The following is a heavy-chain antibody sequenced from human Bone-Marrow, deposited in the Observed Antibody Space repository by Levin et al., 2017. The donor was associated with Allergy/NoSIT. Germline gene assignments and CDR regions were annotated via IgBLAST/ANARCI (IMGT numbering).Heavy chain of an antibody. CDR1: GFTFSNYG. D-gene: IGHD4-11*01. CDR3: ARGTTTWSYYFDF. Sequence: RSGGSLRLSCAASGFTFSNYGIHWVRQAPGKGLEWVASISYDAKNKYYADSVKGRFTISRDSPKNKLYLQMDSLSTEDTAVYYCARGTTTWSYYFDFWGQGTLVTVSS. V-gene: IGHV3-30*03. CDR2: ISYDAKNK. J-gene: IGHJ4*02.